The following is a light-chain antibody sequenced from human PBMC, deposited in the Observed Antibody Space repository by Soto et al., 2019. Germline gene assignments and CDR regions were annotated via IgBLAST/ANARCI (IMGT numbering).Light chain of an antibody. CDR3: QQYGSSGT. CDR1: QSVSNNY. V-gene: IGKV3-20*01. CDR2: GAS. Sequence: EIVLTNSPGTLSLSPGEIATLSCRASQSVSNNYLAWYQQKPGQAPRLLIYGASNRATGIPDRFSGSGSGTDFTLTISRLEPEDFALYYCQQYGSSGTFGQATKVDIK. J-gene: IGKJ1*01.